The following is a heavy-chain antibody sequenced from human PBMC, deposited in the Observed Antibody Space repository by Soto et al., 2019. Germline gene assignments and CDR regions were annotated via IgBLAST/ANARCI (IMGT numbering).Heavy chain of an antibody. D-gene: IGHD3-16*02. CDR2: ISSTSTYI. V-gene: IGHV3-21*01. CDR3: ASIMIRVGGLIVTGPAAFDI. Sequence: EVQLVESGGGLAKPGGSLRLSCVASGFTFSSYSVNWVRQAPGKGLEWVSSISSTSTYIYYADSVKGRFTISRDNAKNPMTLQRNSLRAEDAAVYYCASIMIRVGGLIVTGPAAFDIWGQGTMVPVSS. CDR1: GFTFSSYS. J-gene: IGHJ3*02.